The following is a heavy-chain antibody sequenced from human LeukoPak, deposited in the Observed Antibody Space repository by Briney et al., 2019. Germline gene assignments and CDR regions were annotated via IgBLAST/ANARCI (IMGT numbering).Heavy chain of an antibody. D-gene: IGHD4-17*01. V-gene: IGHV1-2*02. J-gene: IGHJ4*02. Sequence: GASVKVSRKASGYTFTGYYMHWVRQAPGQGLEWMGWINPNSGGTNYAQRFQGRVTMTRDTSISTAYMDLSRLRSDDTAVYYCARADTVSFDYRGQGTLVTVSS. CDR1: GYTFTGYY. CDR3: ARADTVSFDY. CDR2: INPNSGGT.